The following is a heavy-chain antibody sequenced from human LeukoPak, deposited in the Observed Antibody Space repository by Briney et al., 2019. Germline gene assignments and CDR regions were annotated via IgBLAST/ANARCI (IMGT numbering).Heavy chain of an antibody. D-gene: IGHD6-19*01. V-gene: IGHV3-48*01. CDR2: ISSSSSTI. CDR3: ARVEQWLVRGN. J-gene: IGHJ4*02. Sequence: GGSLRLSCAASGFTFSSYSMNWVRQAPGKGLEWVSYISSSSSTIYYADSVKGRFTISRDNTKNSLYLQMNSLGAEDTAVYYCARVEQWLVRGNWGQGTLVTVSS. CDR1: GFTFSSYS.